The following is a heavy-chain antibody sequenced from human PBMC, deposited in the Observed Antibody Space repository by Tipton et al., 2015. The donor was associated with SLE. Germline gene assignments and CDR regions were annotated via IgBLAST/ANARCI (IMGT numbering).Heavy chain of an antibody. D-gene: IGHD3-3*01. V-gene: IGHV4-39*01. CDR1: GGSISSSSYY. CDR3: ARQLRFLEWLSHTFDY. CDR2: IYYSGST. J-gene: IGHJ4*02. Sequence: TLSLTCTVSGGSISSSSYYWGWIRQPPGKGLEWIGSIYYSGSTYSNPSLKSRVTISVDTSKNQFSLKLSSVTAADTAVYYCARQLRFLEWLSHTFDYWGQGTLVTVSS.